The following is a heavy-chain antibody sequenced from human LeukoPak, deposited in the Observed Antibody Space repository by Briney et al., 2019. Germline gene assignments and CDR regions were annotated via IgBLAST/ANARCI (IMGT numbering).Heavy chain of an antibody. V-gene: IGHV4-34*01. CDR1: GASFDDYY. J-gene: IGHJ4*02. CDR3: TRMTAGHDY. D-gene: IGHD2-21*02. CDR2: XXHSXYT. Sequence: KPSETLSLTCAVSGASFDDYYWXXXRXTPGKXXEWXXXXXHSXYTXXSPXLXSRVXLSIDTSRKQFSLNLRSVTVADTGIYYCTRMTAGHDYWGQGTLVTVSS.